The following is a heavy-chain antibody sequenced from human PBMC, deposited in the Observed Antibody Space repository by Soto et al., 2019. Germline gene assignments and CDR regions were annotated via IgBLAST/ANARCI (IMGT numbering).Heavy chain of an antibody. J-gene: IGHJ4*02. CDR2: IYYSGST. Sequence: SETLSLTCTVSGDSFSGYYWTWIRQPPGKGLQWIGYIYYSGSTNYNPSLKSRVTMSVDTSKNQFSLKLTSLTAADTAVYYCARGRLGTYYLDYWGQGTLVTVSS. CDR3: ARGRLGTYYLDY. D-gene: IGHD3-10*01. V-gene: IGHV4-59*01. CDR1: GDSFSGYY.